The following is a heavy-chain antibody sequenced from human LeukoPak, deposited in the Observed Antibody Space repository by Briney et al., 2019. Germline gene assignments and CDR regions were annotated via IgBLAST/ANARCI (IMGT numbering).Heavy chain of an antibody. CDR3: ARGLVGAPAQVDY. CDR2: ISYDGSNK. J-gene: IGHJ4*02. V-gene: IGHV3-30*04. D-gene: IGHD1-26*01. Sequence: PGGSLRLSCAVSGFTFSSYAMHWVRQAPGKGLEWVAVISYDGSNKYYADSVKGRFTISRDNSKNTLYLQMNSLRAEDTAVYYCARGLVGAPAQVDYWGQGTLVTVSS. CDR1: GFTFSSYA.